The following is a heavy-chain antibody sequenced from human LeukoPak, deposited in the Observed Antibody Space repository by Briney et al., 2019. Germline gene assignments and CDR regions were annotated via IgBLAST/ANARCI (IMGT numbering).Heavy chain of an antibody. CDR2: ISYDGSNK. Sequence: GRSLRLSCAASGFTFSSYAMHWVRQAPGKGLEWVAVISYDGSNKYYADSVKGRFTISRDNSENTLYLQMNSLRAEDTAVYYCARDLRRGDSSSLGYWGQGTLVTVSS. D-gene: IGHD6-13*01. CDR1: GFTFSSYA. CDR3: ARDLRRGDSSSLGY. J-gene: IGHJ4*02. V-gene: IGHV3-30-3*01.